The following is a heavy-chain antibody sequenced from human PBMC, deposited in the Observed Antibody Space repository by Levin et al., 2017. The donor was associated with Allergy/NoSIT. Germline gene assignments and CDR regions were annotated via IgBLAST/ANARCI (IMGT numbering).Heavy chain of an antibody. Sequence: PSETLSLTCDVSGYPISSGSYWGWVRQPPGKRPEWIGNIFHTGSTSYNPSLKNRVTMSVDTSKNQFSLKLTSVTASDTAVYFCAREGAVAANWFDPWGQGILVTVSS. CDR3: AREGAVAANWFDP. CDR2: IFHTGST. J-gene: IGHJ5*02. CDR1: GYPISSGSY. V-gene: IGHV4-38-2*02. D-gene: IGHD2-15*01.